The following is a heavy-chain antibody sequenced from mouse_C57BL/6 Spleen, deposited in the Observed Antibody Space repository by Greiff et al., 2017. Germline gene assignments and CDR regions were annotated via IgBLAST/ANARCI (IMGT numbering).Heavy chain of an antibody. CDR2: ISDGGSYT. D-gene: IGHD6-1*01. Sequence: EVKLMESGGGLVKPGGSLKLSCAASGFTFSSYAMSWVRQTPEKRLEWVATISDGGSYTYYPDNVKGRFTISRDNAKNNLYLPMSHLKSEDTAMYYCANLGCAYWGQGTLVTVSA. CDR1: GFTFSSYA. CDR3: ANLGCAY. J-gene: IGHJ3*01. V-gene: IGHV5-4*03.